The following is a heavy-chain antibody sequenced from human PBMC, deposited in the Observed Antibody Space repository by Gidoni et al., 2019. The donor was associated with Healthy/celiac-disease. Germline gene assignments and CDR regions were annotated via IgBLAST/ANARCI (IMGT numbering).Heavy chain of an antibody. CDR1: GYSFTSYW. J-gene: IGHJ4*02. V-gene: IGHV5-10-1*03. CDR2: IDPSDSYT. Sequence: EVQLVQSGEEVKKPGESLRISCKGSGYSFTSYWISWVRQMPGKGLEGMGRIDPSDSYTNYSPSFQGHVTISADTSISTAYLQCSSLEASDTAMYYCARHVGLAYYYDSWGQGTLVTVSS. CDR3: ARHVGLAYYYDS. D-gene: IGHD3-22*01.